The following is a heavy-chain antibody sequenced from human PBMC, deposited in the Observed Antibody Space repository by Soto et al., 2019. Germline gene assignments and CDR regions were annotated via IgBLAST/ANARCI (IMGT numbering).Heavy chain of an antibody. CDR1: GYTFTSYA. CDR3: ARDRVYYYGSGSYLGSDY. D-gene: IGHD3-10*01. J-gene: IGHJ4*02. V-gene: IGHV1-3*01. Sequence: ASVKVSCKASGYTFTSYAMHWVRQAPGQRLEWMGWINAGNGNTKYSQKFQGRVTITRDTSASTAYMELSSLRSEDTAVYYCARDRVYYYGSGSYLGSDYWGQGTLVTVSS. CDR2: INAGNGNT.